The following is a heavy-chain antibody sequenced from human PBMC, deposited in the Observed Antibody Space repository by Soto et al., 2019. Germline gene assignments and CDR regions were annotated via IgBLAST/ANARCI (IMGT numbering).Heavy chain of an antibody. J-gene: IGHJ4*02. D-gene: IGHD6-6*01. Sequence: QVQLVQSGAEVKKPGASVKVSCKASGYTFTSYYMHWVRQAPGQGLEWMGIINPSGGSTSYAQKLQGRVSMTRDTSTSTVDMELSSLRSEDPAVDYCARDWESSSSHFDCWGQGHLVTVSS. V-gene: IGHV1-46*01. CDR2: INPSGGST. CDR1: GYTFTSYY. CDR3: ARDWESSSSHFDC.